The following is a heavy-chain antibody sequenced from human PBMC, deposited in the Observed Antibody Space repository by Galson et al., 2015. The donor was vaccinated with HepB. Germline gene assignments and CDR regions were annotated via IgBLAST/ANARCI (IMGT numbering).Heavy chain of an antibody. CDR1: GFTFSSYS. V-gene: IGHV3-21*01. CDR3: TKGDIVGPTHPFFSDY. Sequence: SLRLSCAASGFTFSSYSMNWVRQAPGKGLEWVSSISSSTYIYYADSVKGRFTISRDNAQNSLYLQMNSLRAEDTAVYYCTKGDIVGPTHPFFSDYWGQGALVTVSS. D-gene: IGHD1-26*01. J-gene: IGHJ4*02. CDR2: ISSSTYI.